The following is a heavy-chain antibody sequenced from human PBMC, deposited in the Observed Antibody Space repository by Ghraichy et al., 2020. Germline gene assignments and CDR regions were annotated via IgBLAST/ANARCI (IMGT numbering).Heavy chain of an antibody. V-gene: IGHV4-39*01. CDR3: AGPRYYGSGGPPLGRRVRGMDV. CDR1: GGSISSSSYY. Sequence: SQTLSLTCTVSGGSISSSSYYWGWIRQPPGKGLEWIGSIYYSGSTYYNPSLKSRVTISVDTSKNQFSLKLSSVTAADTAVYYCAGPRYYGSGGPPLGRRVRGMDVWGQGTTVTVSS. CDR2: IYYSGST. J-gene: IGHJ6*02. D-gene: IGHD3-10*01.